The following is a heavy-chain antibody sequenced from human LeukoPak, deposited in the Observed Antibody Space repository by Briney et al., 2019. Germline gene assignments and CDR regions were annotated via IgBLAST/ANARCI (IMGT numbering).Heavy chain of an antibody. V-gene: IGHV3-53*01. Sequence: GGSLRLSCAASGFTVGTKYMSWVRQAPGKGLEWVSFLHGGGSTYYADSVKGRFTISRDNSKNTLYLQMNSLRAEDTAVYYCANHYYDSRGYYHFDCWGQGTLVTVSS. J-gene: IGHJ4*02. CDR1: GFTVGTKY. CDR3: ANHYYDSRGYYHFDC. D-gene: IGHD3-22*01. CDR2: LHGGGST.